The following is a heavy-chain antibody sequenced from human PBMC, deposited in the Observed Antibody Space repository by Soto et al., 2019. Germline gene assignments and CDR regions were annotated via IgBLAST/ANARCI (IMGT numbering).Heavy chain of an antibody. CDR3: AKSPLGYCSGGSCYPPHYFDY. CDR1: GFTFSNYA. D-gene: IGHD2-15*01. CDR2: VGGSGDST. Sequence: VQLLDSGGGLVQPGGSLRLSCAASGFTFSNYAMSWVRQAPGKGLEWVSGVGGSGDSTYYADSVKGGFTISRDNSKDTLYLQMSSRRAEDTAVYYCAKSPLGYCSGGSCYPPHYFDYWGQGTLVTVSS. V-gene: IGHV3-23*01. J-gene: IGHJ4*02.